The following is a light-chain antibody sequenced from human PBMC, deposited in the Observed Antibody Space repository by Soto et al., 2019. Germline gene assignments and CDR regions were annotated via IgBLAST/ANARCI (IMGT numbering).Light chain of an antibody. CDR2: DVS. Sequence: EIVLTQSPGTLSVSPGDRATLSCRASQGITTNLAWYQHKPGQAPRLLIHDVSNRATGVPARISGSGSGTEFTLTISSLQSEDSAVYFCQQYSNWPWTFGQGTRLDIK. CDR3: QQYSNWPWT. V-gene: IGKV3D-15*01. J-gene: IGKJ5*01. CDR1: QGITTN.